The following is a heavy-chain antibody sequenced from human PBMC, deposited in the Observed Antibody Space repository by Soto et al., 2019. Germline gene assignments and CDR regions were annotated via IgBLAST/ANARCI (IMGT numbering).Heavy chain of an antibody. V-gene: IGHV4-39*01. CDR2: IYYSGST. CDR1: GGSISSSSYY. D-gene: IGHD4-17*01. CDR3: ARNPSTVTTSEYSWYFDL. J-gene: IGHJ2*01. Sequence: QLQLQESGPGLVKPSGTLSLTCTVSGGSISSSSYYWGWIRQPPGKGLEWIGSIYYSGSTYYNPSLKSRVTISVDTSKNQFSLKLSSVTAADTAVYYCARNPSTVTTSEYSWYFDLWGRGTLVTVSS.